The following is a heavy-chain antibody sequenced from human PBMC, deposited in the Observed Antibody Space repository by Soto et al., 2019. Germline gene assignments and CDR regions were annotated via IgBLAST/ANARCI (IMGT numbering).Heavy chain of an antibody. V-gene: IGHV3-33*01. CDR3: ARGWELLRVLDY. D-gene: IGHD1-26*01. CDR2: IWYDGSNK. CDR1: GFTFSSYG. J-gene: IGHJ4*02. Sequence: QVQLVESGGGVVQPGRSLRLSCAASGFTFSSYGMHWVRQAPGKGLEWVAVIWYDGSNKYYADSVKGRFTISRDNSKNTLYLQMNSLRAEDTAVYYCARGWELLRVLDYWGQGTLVTVSS.